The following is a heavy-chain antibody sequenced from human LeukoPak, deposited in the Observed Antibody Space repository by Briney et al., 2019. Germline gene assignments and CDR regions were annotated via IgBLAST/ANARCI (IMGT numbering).Heavy chain of an antibody. J-gene: IGHJ4*02. Sequence: EASVKVSCTASGYTFTSYYMHWVRQAPGQGLEWMGIINPSGGSTSYAQKFQGRVTMTRDTSTSTVYMELSSLRSEDTAVYYCARDLYPLSIAAAGIPAASDYWGQGTLVTVSS. V-gene: IGHV1-46*01. CDR1: GYTFTSYY. D-gene: IGHD6-13*01. CDR2: INPSGGST. CDR3: ARDLYPLSIAAAGIPAASDY.